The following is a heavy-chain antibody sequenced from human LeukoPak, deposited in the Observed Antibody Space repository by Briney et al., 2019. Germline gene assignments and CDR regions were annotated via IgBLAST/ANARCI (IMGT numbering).Heavy chain of an antibody. Sequence: GGSLRLSCAASGFTFSSYWMSWVRQAPGKGLEWVANIKQDGSEKYYVDSVKGRFTISRDNAKNSLYLQVNSLRAEDTAVYYCARAADTMVRGVTVYYYYGMDVWGKGTTVTVSS. V-gene: IGHV3-7*03. CDR3: ARAADTMVRGVTVYYYYGMDV. D-gene: IGHD3-10*01. J-gene: IGHJ6*04. CDR1: GFTFSSYW. CDR2: IKQDGSEK.